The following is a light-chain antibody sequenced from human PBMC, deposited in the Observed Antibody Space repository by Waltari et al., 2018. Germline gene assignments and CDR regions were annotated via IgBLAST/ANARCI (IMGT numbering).Light chain of an antibody. CDR1: QSISTW. CDR2: KAS. J-gene: IGKJ1*01. Sequence: DIQMTQSPSTLSASVGYRVPITCRASQSISTWLAWYQQKPGKAPILLFYKASTLESGVPSRFSGSGSGTEFTLTISSLQPDDFATYYCQQYNSYSGTFGQGTKVEIK. CDR3: QQYNSYSGT. V-gene: IGKV1-5*03.